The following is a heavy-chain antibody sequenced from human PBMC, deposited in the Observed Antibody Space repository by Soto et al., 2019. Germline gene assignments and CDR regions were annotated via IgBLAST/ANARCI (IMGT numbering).Heavy chain of an antibody. J-gene: IGHJ6*02. CDR1: GYTFTSYY. CDR3: ASAGMRLAAAGPDSLYGMDV. V-gene: IGHV1-46*01. Sequence: ASVKVSCKASGYTFTSYYMHWVRQAPGQGLEWMGIINPSGGSTSYAQKFQGRVTMTRDTSTSTVYMELSSLRSEDTAVYYCASAGMRLAAAGPDSLYGMDVCGQGTTVSLSS. D-gene: IGHD6-13*01. CDR2: INPSGGST.